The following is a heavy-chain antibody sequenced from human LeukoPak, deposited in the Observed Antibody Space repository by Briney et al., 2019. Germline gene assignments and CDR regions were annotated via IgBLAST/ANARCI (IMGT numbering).Heavy chain of an antibody. D-gene: IGHD3-22*01. Sequence: ASVKVSCKASGYTFTTYGISWVRQAPGQGLEWMGWINSYNGNTNYAQKVQGRVTMTTDTSTSTAYMELRSLRSEDTAVYYCARAGGGSSGYYQDAFDIWGQGTMVTVSS. CDR2: INSYNGNT. CDR3: ARAGGGSSGYYQDAFDI. CDR1: GYTFTTYG. V-gene: IGHV1-18*01. J-gene: IGHJ3*02.